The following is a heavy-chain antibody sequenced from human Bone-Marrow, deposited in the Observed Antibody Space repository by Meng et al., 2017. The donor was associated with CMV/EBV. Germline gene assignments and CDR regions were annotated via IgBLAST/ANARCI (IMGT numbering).Heavy chain of an antibody. J-gene: IGHJ6*02. CDR1: GFTFSSYW. CDR2: IHSDGSST. CDR3: AKDKSRAAGYDYGMDV. D-gene: IGHD6-13*01. V-gene: IGHV3-74*01. Sequence: GESLKISCAASGFTFSSYWMHWVRQAPGKGLVWVSRIHSDGSSTSYADSVKGRFTISSDNSKNTLYLQMNSLRAEDTAVYYGAKDKSRAAGYDYGMDVWGQGTTVTVSS.